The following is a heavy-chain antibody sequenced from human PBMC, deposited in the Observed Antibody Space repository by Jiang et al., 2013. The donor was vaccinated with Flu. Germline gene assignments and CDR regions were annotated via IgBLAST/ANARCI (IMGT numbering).Heavy chain of an antibody. D-gene: IGHD6-6*01. CDR3: ARGTIAARLRY. V-gene: IGHV4-34*01. CDR2: INHSGST. J-gene: IGHJ4*02. Sequence: LLKPSETLSLTCAVYGGSFSGYCWNWIRQPPGKGLEWIGEINHSGSTNYNPSLKSRVTISVDTSKNHFSLKLSSVTAADTAVYYCARGTIAARLRYWGQGTLVTVSS. CDR1: GGSFSGYC.